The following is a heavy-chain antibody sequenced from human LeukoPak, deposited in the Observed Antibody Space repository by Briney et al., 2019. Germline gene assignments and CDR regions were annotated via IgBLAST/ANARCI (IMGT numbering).Heavy chain of an antibody. D-gene: IGHD6-6*01. CDR2: LSPVLA. J-gene: IGHJ5*02. CDR1: GGTINNVA. CDR3: ARDREISARPGGWFDP. V-gene: IGHV1-69*13. Sequence: ASVKVSCKVAGGTINNVAISWVRQAPGQGLEWRGGLSPVLATYAQKFQGRVTITADESTDTVYMELGSLTSEDTATYFCARDREISARPGGWFDPWGQGTLVTVSS.